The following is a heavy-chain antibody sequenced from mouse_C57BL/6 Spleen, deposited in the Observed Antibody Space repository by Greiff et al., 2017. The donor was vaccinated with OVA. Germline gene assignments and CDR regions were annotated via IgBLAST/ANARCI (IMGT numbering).Heavy chain of an antibody. J-gene: IGHJ2*01. Sequence: VQLQQSGAELVRPGASVTLSCKASGYTFTDYEMHWVKQTPVHGLEWIGAIDPETGGTAYNQKFKGKAILTADKSSSTAYMELRSLTSEDSAVYYCTPDYGSSLDYWGQGTTLTVSS. D-gene: IGHD1-1*01. CDR1: GYTFTDYE. V-gene: IGHV1-15*01. CDR2: IDPETGGT. CDR3: TPDYGSSLDY.